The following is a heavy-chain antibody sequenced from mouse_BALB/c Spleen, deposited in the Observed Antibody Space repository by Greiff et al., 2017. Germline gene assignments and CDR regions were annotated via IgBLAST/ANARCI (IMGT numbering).Heavy chain of an antibody. CDR1: GFTFSSYA. Sequence: EVMLVESGGGLVKPGGSLKLSYAASGFTFSSYAMSWVRQTPEKRLEWVASISSGGSTYYPDSVKGRFTISRDNARNILYLQMSSLRSEDTAMYYCARVNYRYSWFAYWGQGTLVTVSA. CDR3: ARVNYRYSWFAY. D-gene: IGHD2-14*01. CDR2: ISSGGST. V-gene: IGHV5-6-5*01. J-gene: IGHJ3*01.